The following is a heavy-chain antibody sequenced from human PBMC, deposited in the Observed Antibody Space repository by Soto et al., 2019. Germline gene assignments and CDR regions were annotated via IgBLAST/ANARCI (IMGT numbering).Heavy chain of an antibody. Sequence: PGGSLRLACAASGFTFSNAWMSWVRQAPGKGLEWVGRIKSKTDGGTTDYAAPVKGRFTISRDDSKNTLYLQMNSLKTEDPAVYYCTSSTYYDFWSGYYNYYYMDVWGKGTKVTVS. V-gene: IGHV3-15*01. J-gene: IGHJ6*03. CDR3: TSSTYYDFWSGYYNYYYMDV. CDR2: IKSKTDGGTT. D-gene: IGHD3-3*01. CDR1: GFTFSNAW.